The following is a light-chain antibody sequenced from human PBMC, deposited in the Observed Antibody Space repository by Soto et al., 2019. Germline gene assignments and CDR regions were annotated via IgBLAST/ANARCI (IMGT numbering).Light chain of an antibody. Sequence: SVLTQPPSVSGSPGQSVAISCTGTSSDVGSYNRVSWYQQRPGTAPKFMIYEVSNRPSGVPDRFSGSKSGNTASLTISGLQAEDEADYYCSSYTSSNTYVFGAGTKVTVL. J-gene: IGLJ1*01. CDR3: SSYTSSNTYV. V-gene: IGLV2-18*02. CDR1: SSDVGSYNR. CDR2: EVS.